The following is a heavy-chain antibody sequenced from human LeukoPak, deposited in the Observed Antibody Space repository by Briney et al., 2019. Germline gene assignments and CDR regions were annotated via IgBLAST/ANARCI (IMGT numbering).Heavy chain of an antibody. CDR1: GDSISSSNFY. V-gene: IGHV4-39*01. CDR3: ARGYRRIVGATPVVFGQNYYYYMDV. Sequence: SETLSLSCTVSGDSISSSNFYWGWIRQPPGKGLEWIGSIYYGGSTFYSPSLKSRVTISVDASKNQFSLNLSSVTAADTAVYYCARGYRRIVGATPVVFGQNYYYYMDVWGKGTTVTVSS. D-gene: IGHD1-26*01. J-gene: IGHJ6*03. CDR2: IYYGGST.